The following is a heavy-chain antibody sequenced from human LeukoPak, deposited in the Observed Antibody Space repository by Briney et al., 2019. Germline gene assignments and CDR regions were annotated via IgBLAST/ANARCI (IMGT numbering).Heavy chain of an antibody. CDR2: IYYSGST. V-gene: IGHV4-59*12. CDR3: ARDYGDYPDL. Sequence: QPSETLSLTCTVSGGSISSYYWSWIRQPPGKGLEWIGYIYYSGSTNYNPSLKSRVTISVDTSKNQFSLKLSSVTAADTAVYYCARDYGDYPDLWGRGTLVTVSS. CDR1: GGSISSYY. J-gene: IGHJ2*01. D-gene: IGHD4-17*01.